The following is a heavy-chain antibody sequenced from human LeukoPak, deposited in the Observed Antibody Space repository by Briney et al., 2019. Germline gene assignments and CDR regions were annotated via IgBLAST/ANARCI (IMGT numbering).Heavy chain of an antibody. Sequence: PGGSLRLSCAASGFTFISYAMHWVRQAPGKGMEWVAVISYDGSDKYYADSVKGRFTISRDNSKNTLYLQMNSLRAEDTAMYYCATAGGSGNYYFVRWGQGTLVTVSS. V-gene: IGHV3-30*04. D-gene: IGHD3-10*01. CDR3: ATAGGSGNYYFVR. J-gene: IGHJ4*02. CDR1: GFTFISYA. CDR2: ISYDGSDK.